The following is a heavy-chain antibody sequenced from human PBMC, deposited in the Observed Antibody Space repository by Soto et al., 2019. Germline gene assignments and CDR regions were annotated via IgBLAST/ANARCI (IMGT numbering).Heavy chain of an antibody. V-gene: IGHV3-48*01. CDR3: ARSASPDAY. Sequence: EVQLVESGGGLVQPGGSLRLSCVAAGFIFNSYSMNWVRQAPVKGLEWVSYINSVSISVFYTDSVKCRFTISRDNAKNSLYLQMNSLRAEDTAVYYCARSASPDAYWVQGTLVTVSS. J-gene: IGHJ1*01. CDR2: INSVSISV. CDR1: GFIFNSYS. D-gene: IGHD2-15*01.